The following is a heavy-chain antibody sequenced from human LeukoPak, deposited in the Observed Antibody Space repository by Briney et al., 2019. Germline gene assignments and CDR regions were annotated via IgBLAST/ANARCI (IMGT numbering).Heavy chain of an antibody. J-gene: IGHJ4*02. CDR1: GYTLTELS. CDR2: FDPEDGET. D-gene: IGHD3-10*01. Sequence: ASVKVSCKVSGYTLTELSMDWVRQAPGRGLEWMGGFDPEDGETIYAQKFQGRVTMSEDTSTDTAYMELSSLRSEDTAVYFCATGGNGYGSGSYYTHYWGQGTLVTVSS. CDR3: ATGGNGYGSGSYYTHY. V-gene: IGHV1-24*01.